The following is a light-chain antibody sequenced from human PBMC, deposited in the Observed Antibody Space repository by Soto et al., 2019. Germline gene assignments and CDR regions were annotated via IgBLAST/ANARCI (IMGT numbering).Light chain of an antibody. J-gene: IGLJ1*01. CDR1: SSDVGSYNL. Sequence: QSVLTQPASVSGSPGQSITSSCTGTSSDVGSYNLVSWYQQHPGKAPKLMIYEVSKRPSGVSNRFSGSKSGNTASLTISGPQAEDEADYYCCSYAGSSTYYVFGTGTKVTVL. CDR2: EVS. CDR3: CSYAGSSTYYV. V-gene: IGLV2-23*02.